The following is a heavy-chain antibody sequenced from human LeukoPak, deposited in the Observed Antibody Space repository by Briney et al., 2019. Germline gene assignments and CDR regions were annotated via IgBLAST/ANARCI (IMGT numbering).Heavy chain of an antibody. CDR2: IGSSGSPL. Sequence: PGGSLRLSCAASGFSFSDYYMSWIRQAPGKGLEWVSYIGSSGSPLYYTDSVKGRFTISRDNAKKSLYLQMNSLRAEDTAVYYCAGSLAGAARILAYWGQGTLVTVSS. V-gene: IGHV3-11*04. J-gene: IGHJ4*02. CDR3: AGSLAGAARILAY. CDR1: GFSFSDYY. D-gene: IGHD1-26*01.